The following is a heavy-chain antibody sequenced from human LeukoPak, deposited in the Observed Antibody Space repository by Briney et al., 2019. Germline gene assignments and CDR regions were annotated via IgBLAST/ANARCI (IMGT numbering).Heavy chain of an antibody. CDR3: AELGITMIGGV. CDR1: GFIFNTYV. D-gene: IGHD3-10*02. V-gene: IGHV3-30*02. Sequence: GGSLKLSCAASGFIFNTYVMHWVRQAPGKGLEWLAFIRYDGSNKNYADSVKGRFTISRDNAKNSLYLQMNSLRAEDTAVYYCAELGITMIGGVWGKGTTVTISS. J-gene: IGHJ6*04. CDR2: IRYDGSNK.